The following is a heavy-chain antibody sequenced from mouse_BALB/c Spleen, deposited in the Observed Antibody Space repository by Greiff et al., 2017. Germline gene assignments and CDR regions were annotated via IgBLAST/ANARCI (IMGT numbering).Heavy chain of an antibody. CDR1: GYTFTSYW. J-gene: IGHJ2*01. CDR2: IYPGDGDT. Sequence: VQLQQSGAELARPGASVKLSCKASGYTFTSYWMQWVKQRPGQGLEWIGAIYPGDGDTRYTQKFKGKATLTADKSSSTAYMQLSSLASEDSAVYYCARTGNSFDYWGQGTTLTVSS. CDR3: ARTGNSFDY. V-gene: IGHV1-87*01.